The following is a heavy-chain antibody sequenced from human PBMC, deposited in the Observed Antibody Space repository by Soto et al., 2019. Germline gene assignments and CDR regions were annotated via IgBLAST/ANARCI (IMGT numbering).Heavy chain of an antibody. D-gene: IGHD6-19*01. CDR1: GYTFTSYA. Sequence: ASVKVSCKASGYTFTSYAMHWVRQAPGQRLEWMGWINAGNGNTKYSQKFQGRVTITRDTSASTAYMELSSLRSEDTAVYYCARAVAVNFNWFDPWGQGTLVTVSS. V-gene: IGHV1-3*01. J-gene: IGHJ5*02. CDR3: ARAVAVNFNWFDP. CDR2: INAGNGNT.